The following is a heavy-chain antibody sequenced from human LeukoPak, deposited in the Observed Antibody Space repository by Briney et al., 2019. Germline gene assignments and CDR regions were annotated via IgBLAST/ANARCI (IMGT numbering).Heavy chain of an antibody. CDR1: GFTFSKFA. D-gene: IGHD4-23*01. V-gene: IGHV3-23*01. CDR3: ARDPGVIPVHYMDV. Sequence: GGSLRLSCAASGFTFSKFAMSRVRQPPGKGLEGVSAISGPGATTYYAAPVKRRFTISRDSSKNTLYLQMNSLRAEDTAVYYCARDPGVIPVHYMDVWGKGTTVTVSS. CDR2: ISGPGATT. J-gene: IGHJ6*03.